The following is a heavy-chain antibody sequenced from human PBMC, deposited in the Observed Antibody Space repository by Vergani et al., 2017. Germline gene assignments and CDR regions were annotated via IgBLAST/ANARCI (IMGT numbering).Heavy chain of an antibody. CDR2: ISGSGGGT. D-gene: IGHD1-26*01. V-gene: IGHV3-23*01. J-gene: IGHJ4*02. Sequence: EVQLLESGGGLVQPGGSLRLSCAASGFTFSSYAMSWVCQAPGKGLEWVSAISGSGGGTYYADSVKGRFTISRDNSKNTLYLQMNSLRAEDTAVYYCAKVRRAGATKGPFDYWGQGTLVTVSS. CDR3: AKVRRAGATKGPFDY. CDR1: GFTFSSYA.